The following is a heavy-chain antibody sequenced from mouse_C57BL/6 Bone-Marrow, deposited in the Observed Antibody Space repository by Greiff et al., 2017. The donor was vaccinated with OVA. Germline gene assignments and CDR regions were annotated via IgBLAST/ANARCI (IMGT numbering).Heavy chain of an antibody. V-gene: IGHV6-3*01. CDR3: TGVNLYYYAMDY. CDR1: GFTFSNYW. CDR2: IRLKSDNYAT. D-gene: IGHD2-12*01. J-gene: IGHJ4*01. Sequence: EVQGVESGGGLVQPGGSMKLSCVASGFTFSNYWMNWVRQSPEKGLEWVAQIRLKSDNYATHSAESVKGRFTISRDDSKSSVYLQMNNLRAEDTGIYYCTGVNLYYYAMDYWGQGTSVTVSS.